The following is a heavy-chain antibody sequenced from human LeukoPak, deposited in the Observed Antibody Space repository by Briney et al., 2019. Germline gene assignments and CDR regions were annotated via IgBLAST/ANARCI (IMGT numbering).Heavy chain of an antibody. Sequence: SETLSLTCTVSGGSFNSGSYYWSWLRQPPGMGLEWIGYIYHSGTTNYNPSLKSRVTISVDTSKNQFSLKLDSVTAADTAVYYCARDRRDGYNFFDYWGQGTLVTVSS. D-gene: IGHD5-24*01. CDR2: IYHSGTT. CDR3: ARDRRDGYNFFDY. J-gene: IGHJ4*02. CDR1: GGSFNSGSYY. V-gene: IGHV4-61*01.